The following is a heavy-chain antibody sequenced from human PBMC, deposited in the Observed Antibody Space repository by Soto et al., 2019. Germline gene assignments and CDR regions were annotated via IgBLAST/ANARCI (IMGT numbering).Heavy chain of an antibody. CDR2: ISGSGGST. V-gene: IGHV3-23*01. CDR1: GFTFTNYW. D-gene: IGHD5-12*01. CDR3: AKQRGSNGYDYFDY. Sequence: PGGSLRLSCAASGFTFTNYWMHWVRQVPGKGLVWVSAISGSGGSTYYADSVKGRFTISRDNSKNTLYLQMNSLRAEDTDVYYCAKQRGSNGYDYFDYWGQGALVTVSS. J-gene: IGHJ4*02.